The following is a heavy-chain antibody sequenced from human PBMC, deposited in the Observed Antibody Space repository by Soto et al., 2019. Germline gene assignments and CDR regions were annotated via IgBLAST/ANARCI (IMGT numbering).Heavy chain of an antibody. CDR1: GFNFSSYG. V-gene: IGHV3-30*18. Sequence: GGSLRLSYAASGFNFSSYGMHWVRQAPGKGLEWVAVISYDGSNKYYADSVKGRFTISRDNSKNTLYLQMNSLRAEDTAVYYCAKDNYLGSRSWEYYYYYYGMDVWGQGTTVTVSS. CDR3: AKDNYLGSRSWEYYYYYYGMDV. CDR2: ISYDGSNK. J-gene: IGHJ6*02. D-gene: IGHD1-26*01.